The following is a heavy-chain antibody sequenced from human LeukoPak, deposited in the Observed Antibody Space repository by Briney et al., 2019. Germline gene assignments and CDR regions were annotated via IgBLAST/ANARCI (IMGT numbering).Heavy chain of an antibody. V-gene: IGHV4-34*01. CDR1: GGSFSGYY. D-gene: IGHD3-22*01. Sequence: PSETLSLTCAVYGGSFSGYYWSWIRQPPGKGLEWIGSIYYSGSTYYNPSLKSRVTISVDTSKNQFSLKLSSVTAADTAVYYCARSQSYYDSSGYYYRYYYYYYMDVWGKGTTVTVSS. CDR2: IYYSGST. J-gene: IGHJ6*03. CDR3: ARSQSYYDSSGYYYRYYYYYYMDV.